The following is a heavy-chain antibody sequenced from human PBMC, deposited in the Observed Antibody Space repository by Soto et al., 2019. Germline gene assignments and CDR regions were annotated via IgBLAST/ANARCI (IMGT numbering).Heavy chain of an antibody. V-gene: IGHV3-15*01. J-gene: IGHJ6*02. CDR3: TTEWVRGIGVSSSTMRYGMDV. CDR2: IKSKTDGGTT. CDR1: GFTFSNAW. Sequence: EVQLVESGGGLVKPGGSLRLSCAASGFTFSNAWMSWVRQAPGKGLEWVGRIKSKTDGGTTDYAAPVKGRFTISRDDSKNTLYLQMNSLKTEETAVYYCTTEWVRGIGVSSSTMRYGMDVWGQGTTVTVSS. D-gene: IGHD3-10*01.